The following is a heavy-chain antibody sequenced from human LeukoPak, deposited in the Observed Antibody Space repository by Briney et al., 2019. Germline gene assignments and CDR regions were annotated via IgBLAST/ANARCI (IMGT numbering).Heavy chain of an antibody. J-gene: IGHJ4*02. Sequence: GALRLSCAASGFTFSSYSMNWVRQAPGKGLEWVSYISSSSSTIYYADSVKGRFTISRDNAKNSLYLQMNSLRAEDTAVYYCAREGNYDSRYSDYWGQGTLVTVSS. CDR3: AREGNYDSRYSDY. V-gene: IGHV3-48*04. CDR2: ISSSSSTI. CDR1: GFTFSSYS. D-gene: IGHD3-22*01.